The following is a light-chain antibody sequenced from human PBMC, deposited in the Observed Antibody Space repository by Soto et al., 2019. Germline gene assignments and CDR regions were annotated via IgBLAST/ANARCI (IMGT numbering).Light chain of an antibody. J-gene: IGKJ1*01. CDR3: HQYYTTPWT. V-gene: IGKV4-1*01. CDR1: QSVLYSSNNKNY. CDR2: WAS. Sequence: DIVMTQSPDSLAVSLGERATINCKSSQSVLYSSNNKNYLAWYQQKPGQPPKLLIYWASTRESGVPDRISGSGSGTDFTLTISSLQAEDVAVYYCHQYYTTPWTFGQGVKVEIK.